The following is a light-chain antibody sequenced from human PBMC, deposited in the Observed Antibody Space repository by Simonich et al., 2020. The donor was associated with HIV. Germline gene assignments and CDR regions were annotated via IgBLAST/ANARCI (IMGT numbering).Light chain of an antibody. J-gene: IGKJ1*01. CDR2: GAS. CDR3: QQYSNWPPT. V-gene: IGKV3-15*01. Sequence: EIVMTQFPATLSVSPGERATLSCRARQSISNNLAWYQQKPGQAPRLLTNGASTRATGIPARFSGSGSGTEFTLTISSMQSEDFAVYYCQQYSNWPPTFGQGTKVEIK. CDR1: QSISNN.